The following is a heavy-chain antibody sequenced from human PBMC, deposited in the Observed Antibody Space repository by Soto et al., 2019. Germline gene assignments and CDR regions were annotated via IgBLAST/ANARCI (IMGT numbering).Heavy chain of an antibody. CDR1: GDSISNLDYF. J-gene: IGHJ5*01. CDR2: IYKSATT. CDR3: ARGRYCLTGRCFPNWLDS. D-gene: IGHD7-27*01. Sequence: QVQLLESGPGLVKPSQTLSLTCSVSGDSISNLDYFWAWIRQPPGQALEYIGYIYKSATTYYNPSFESRVSISVATSKSQFSLNVTSVTAADTAVYFCARGRYCLTGRCFPNWLDSWGQGALVTVSS. V-gene: IGHV4-30-4*01.